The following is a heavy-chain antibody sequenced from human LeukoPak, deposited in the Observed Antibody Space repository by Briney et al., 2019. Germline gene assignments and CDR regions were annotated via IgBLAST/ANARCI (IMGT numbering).Heavy chain of an antibody. CDR3: ARVVYGDYSPNWFDP. D-gene: IGHD4-17*01. J-gene: IGHJ5*02. V-gene: IGHV4-59*01. CDR2: IYYSGST. CDR1: GGSISSYY. Sequence: SETLSLTRTVSGGSISSYYWSWIRQPPGKGLEWIGYIYYSGSTNYNPSLKCRVTISVDTSKNQFSLKLSSVTAADTAVYYCARVVYGDYSPNWFDPWGQGTLVTVSS.